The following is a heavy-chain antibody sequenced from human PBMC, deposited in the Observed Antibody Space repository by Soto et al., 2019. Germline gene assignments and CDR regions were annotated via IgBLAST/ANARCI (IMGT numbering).Heavy chain of an antibody. Sequence: ASVKVSCKASGYTFTGYYMHWVRQAPGQGLEWMGWINPNSGGTNYAQKFQGRVTMTRDTSISTAYMELSRLRSDDTAVYYCARGSPLGVVITHGFDPWGQCTRVTVSS. CDR1: GYTFTGYY. D-gene: IGHD3-3*01. CDR3: ARGSPLGVVITHGFDP. V-gene: IGHV1-2*02. J-gene: IGHJ5*02. CDR2: INPNSGGT.